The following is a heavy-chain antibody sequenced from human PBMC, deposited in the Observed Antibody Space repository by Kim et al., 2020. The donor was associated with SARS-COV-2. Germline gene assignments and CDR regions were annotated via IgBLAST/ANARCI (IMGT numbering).Heavy chain of an antibody. J-gene: IGHJ3*02. V-gene: IGHV5-51*01. CDR2: IYPDDSDT. CDR1: GYSFTNYW. Sequence: GESLKISCKGSGYSFTNYWIGWVRQMPGKGLEWMGIIYPDDSDTRYSPSFQGQVTISADKSISPAYLQWSSLQASDTAIYYCAKWKLGRFDAVDIWGQGTMVTVAS. D-gene: IGHD7-27*01. CDR3: AKWKLGRFDAVDI.